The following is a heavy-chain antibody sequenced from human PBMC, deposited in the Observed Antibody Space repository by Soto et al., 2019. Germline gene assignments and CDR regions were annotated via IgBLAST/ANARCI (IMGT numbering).Heavy chain of an antibody. CDR2: ISAYNGNT. CDR1: GYTFTSYH. J-gene: IGHJ4*02. CDR3: ARDSPPPRE. Sequence: QVQLVQSGAEVKKPGASVKVSCKASGYTFTSYHITWVRQAPGQGLGWMGWISAYNGNTNYAQKLQGRVNMTTDTSPSTAYMEQRSLRSDDTAVYYCARDSPPPREWGQGTLVTVSS. V-gene: IGHV1-18*01.